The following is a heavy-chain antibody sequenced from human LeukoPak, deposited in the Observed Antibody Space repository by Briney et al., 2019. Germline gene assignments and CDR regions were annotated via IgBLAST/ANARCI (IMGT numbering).Heavy chain of an antibody. J-gene: IGHJ4*02. CDR2: ISDSSSSI. Sequence: GGSLRLSCAASGFTFSTYAMSWVRQAPGRGLEWVSAISDSSSSIFYADSVKGRFTISRDNSKNTLYLQMNSLRAEDTAVYYCARVPGYLVSFDYWGQGTLVTVSS. CDR3: ARVPGYLVSFDY. V-gene: IGHV3-23*01. CDR1: GFTFSTYA. D-gene: IGHD2-21*01.